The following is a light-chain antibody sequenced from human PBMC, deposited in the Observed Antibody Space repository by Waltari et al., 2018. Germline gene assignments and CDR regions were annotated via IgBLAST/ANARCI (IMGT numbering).Light chain of an antibody. Sequence: QSVLTQPPSVSAAPGQRVTISCPGGSSNFGNNYVTWDRQVPGTAPKLLIYENTGRPSGIPGRFSGSKSGTSATLDITGLQAGDEADYYCGTWDSSLSGAVFGGGTHLTVL. J-gene: IGLJ7*01. V-gene: IGLV1-51*02. CDR2: ENT. CDR3: GTWDSSLSGAV. CDR1: SSNFGNNY.